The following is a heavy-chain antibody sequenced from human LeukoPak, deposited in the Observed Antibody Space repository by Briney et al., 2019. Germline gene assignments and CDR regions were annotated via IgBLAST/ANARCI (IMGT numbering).Heavy chain of an antibody. D-gene: IGHD1-1*01. CDR3: AKSAANGQTYYFDY. V-gene: IGHV3-23*01. Sequence: PGGSLRLSCAVSGFTFSNFAMSWVRQAPGKGLEWVSAISGSGATTYYADSVKGRFTISRDNSKNTLYLQMNSLRADDTAVYFCAKSAANGQTYYFDYWGQGTLVTVSS. J-gene: IGHJ4*02. CDR1: GFTFSNFA. CDR2: ISGSGATT.